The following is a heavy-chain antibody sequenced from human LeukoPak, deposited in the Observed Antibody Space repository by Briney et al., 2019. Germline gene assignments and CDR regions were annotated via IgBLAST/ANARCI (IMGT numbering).Heavy chain of an antibody. CDR3: ARDQDIAAAGTWFDP. CDR1: GFTFSSYS. D-gene: IGHD6-13*01. V-gene: IGHV3-21*01. J-gene: IGHJ5*02. CDR2: ISSSSSYI. Sequence: GGSLRLSCAASGFTFSSYSMNWVRQAPGKGLEWVSSISSSSSYIYYADSVKGRFTISRDNAKNSLYLQMNRLRAENTAVYYCARDQDIAAAGTWFDPWGQGTLVTVSS.